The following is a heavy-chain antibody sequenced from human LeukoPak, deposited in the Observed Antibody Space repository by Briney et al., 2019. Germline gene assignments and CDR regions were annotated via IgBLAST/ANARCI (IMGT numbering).Heavy chain of an antibody. CDR1: GGTFNNSA. D-gene: IGHD4-17*01. Sequence: ASVKVSCKTSGGTFNNSAISWVRQAPGQGLEWLGGIMPLFGTAGYAQKFQGRVTITKDESTRTVYLELTSLTSDDTAVYYCARDVHGDYGSGWFDPWGQGTLVSVSS. V-gene: IGHV1-69*05. CDR3: ARDVHGDYGSGWFDP. J-gene: IGHJ5*02. CDR2: IMPLFGTA.